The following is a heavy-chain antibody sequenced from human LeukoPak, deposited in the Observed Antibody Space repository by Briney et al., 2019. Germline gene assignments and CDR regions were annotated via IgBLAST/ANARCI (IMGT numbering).Heavy chain of an antibody. V-gene: IGHV3-30-3*01. J-gene: IGHJ3*02. CDR2: ISYDGSNK. CDR1: GFTFSSYA. CDR3: GAFDI. Sequence: SGRSLRLSCAASGFTFSSYAMHWVRQAPGKGLEWEAVISYDGSNKYYADSVKGRFTISRDNSKNTLYLQMNSLRAEDTAVYYCGAFDIWGQGTMVTVSS.